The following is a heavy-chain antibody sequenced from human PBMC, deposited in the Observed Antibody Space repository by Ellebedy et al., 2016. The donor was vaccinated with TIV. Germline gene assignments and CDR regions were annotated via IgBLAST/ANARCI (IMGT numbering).Heavy chain of an antibody. CDR2: ISYDGNNK. CDR3: SREGLEAGMDL. V-gene: IGHV3-30*04. Sequence: GESLKISCAASGFTFSHHAFYWVRQAPGKGLEWVTIISYDGNNKFYLDSVEGRFSIYRHDSKNTLYLQMNSLRPEDTAVYYCSREGLEAGMDLWGQGTTVIVSS. CDR1: GFTFSHHA. J-gene: IGHJ6*02.